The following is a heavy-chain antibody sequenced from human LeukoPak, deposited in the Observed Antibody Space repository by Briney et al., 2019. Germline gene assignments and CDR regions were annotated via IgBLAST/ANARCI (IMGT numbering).Heavy chain of an antibody. J-gene: IGHJ4*02. CDR2: IKEDGSEK. Sequence: PGGSLRLSCAASGFPLSSYRMSWVRQAPGKGLGWVDNIKEDGSEKYYVDSVKGRFTISRDNAKNSLYLQMNSLRAEDTAVYYCAKGLPATLLDYWGQGTLVTVSS. CDR3: AKGLPATLLDY. D-gene: IGHD2-2*01. V-gene: IGHV3-7*03. CDR1: GFPLSSYR.